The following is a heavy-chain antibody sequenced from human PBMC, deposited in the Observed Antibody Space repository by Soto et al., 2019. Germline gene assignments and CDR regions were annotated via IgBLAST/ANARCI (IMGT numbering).Heavy chain of an antibody. CDR3: ARGQRFSDWFDP. Sequence: SETLSLTCTVSGGALSSYYWTWIRQPAGKGLEWIGRIYSSGSTKYNPSLQSRVTMSLDTSKNQFSLRLTSVTAADTAVYYCARGQRFSDWFDPWGQGTLVTVS. CDR2: IYSSGST. J-gene: IGHJ5*02. CDR1: GGALSSYY. D-gene: IGHD3-3*01. V-gene: IGHV4-4*07.